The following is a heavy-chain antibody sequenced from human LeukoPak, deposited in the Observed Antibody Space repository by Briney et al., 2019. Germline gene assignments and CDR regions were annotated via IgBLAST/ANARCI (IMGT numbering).Heavy chain of an antibody. CDR3: ARLYYYYMDV. Sequence: PGGSLRLSCAASGFTFSNYEMNWVRQAPGKGLEWVSYISGSGRTIYYTDSVKGRFTISRDNAKNSLYLQMNSLRAGDTAVYYCARLYYYYMDVWAKGTTVTVSS. J-gene: IGHJ6*03. CDR1: GFTFSNYE. CDR2: ISGSGRTI. V-gene: IGHV3-48*03.